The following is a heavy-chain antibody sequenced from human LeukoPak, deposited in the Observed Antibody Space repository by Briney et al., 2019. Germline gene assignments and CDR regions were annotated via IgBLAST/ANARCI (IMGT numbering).Heavy chain of an antibody. CDR3: ARASPSYDSRLGDY. J-gene: IGHJ4*02. CDR1: GYTFTNYG. D-gene: IGHD3-22*01. V-gene: IGHV1-18*04. Sequence: ASVKVSCKASGYTFTNYGISWVRQAPGQGLEWMGWISTYTGNTNYAQKLQGSVTMTTDTATGTAHMELRSLTSDDTAVYYCARASPSYDSRLGDYWGQGTLVTVSS. CDR2: ISTYTGNT.